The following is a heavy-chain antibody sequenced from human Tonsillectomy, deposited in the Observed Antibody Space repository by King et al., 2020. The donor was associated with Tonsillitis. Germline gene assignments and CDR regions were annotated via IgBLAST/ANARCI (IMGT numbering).Heavy chain of an antibody. CDR2: ISSDGSNK. D-gene: IGHD1-26*01. V-gene: IGHV3-30-3*01. CDR3: ARDWEEVTYYFDY. J-gene: IGHJ4*02. Sequence: VQLVESGGGVVQPGRSLILSCVAPGFTFSRYAMHWVRQAAGKGRELVAVISSDGSNKFYADSVKGRFTISRDNSKNTLDLYMNSLRAEDTAVYYCARDWEEVTYYFDYWGQGTLVTVSS. CDR1: GFTFSRYA.